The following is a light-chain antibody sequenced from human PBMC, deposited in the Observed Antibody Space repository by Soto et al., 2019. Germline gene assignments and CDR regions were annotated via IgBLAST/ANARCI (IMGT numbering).Light chain of an antibody. CDR2: YDD. CDR3: KVWDTRSDHVV. CDR1: NIGSRS. Sequence: SSELTQPPSVSVAPGKTAIITCGGNNIGSRSVHWYQQKPGQAPVLVIYYDDDRPSGIPERFSGSNSGNTATLTISRVEAGDEADYYCKVWDTRSDHVVFGGGTKLTVL. V-gene: IGLV3-21*04. J-gene: IGLJ2*01.